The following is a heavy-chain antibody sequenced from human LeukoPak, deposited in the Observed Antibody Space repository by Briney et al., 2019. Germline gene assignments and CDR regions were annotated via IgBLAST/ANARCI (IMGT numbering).Heavy chain of an antibody. V-gene: IGHV3-30-3*01. CDR1: GFTFSSYA. CDR3: ARRILLAIDY. CDR2: ISYDGSNK. D-gene: IGHD3-16*01. J-gene: IGHJ4*02. Sequence: PGRSLRLSCAASGFTFSSYAMHWVRQAPGKGLEWVAVISYDGSNKYYADSVKGRFTISRDNSKNTLYLQMNSLRAEDTAVYYCARRILLAIDYWGQGTLVTVSS.